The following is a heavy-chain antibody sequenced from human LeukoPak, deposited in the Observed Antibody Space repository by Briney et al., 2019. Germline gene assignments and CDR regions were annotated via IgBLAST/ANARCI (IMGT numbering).Heavy chain of an antibody. J-gene: IGHJ4*02. D-gene: IGHD2-15*01. Sequence: ASVKVSCKASGYTFTSYGISWVRQAPGQGLEWMGWINPNSGSRGYAQQFQGRVTITRDTSIRTAYMELTSLRSEDTAVYYCARVDGSPDYWGQGTLVTVSS. V-gene: IGHV1-8*03. CDR2: INPNSGSR. CDR1: GYTFTSYG. CDR3: ARVDGSPDY.